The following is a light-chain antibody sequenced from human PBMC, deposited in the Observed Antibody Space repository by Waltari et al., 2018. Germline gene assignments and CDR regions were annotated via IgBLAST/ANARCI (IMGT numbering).Light chain of an antibody. Sequence: DIVMTQSPDSLAVSLGERAPINCKSSQSVLYSSNNKNYLAWYQQKPGQPPKLLIYWASTRESGVPDRFSGSGSGTDFTLTISSLQAEDVAVYYCQQYYSTTSITFGQGTRLEIK. V-gene: IGKV4-1*01. CDR2: WAS. CDR1: QSVLYSSNNKNY. CDR3: QQYYSTTSIT. J-gene: IGKJ5*01.